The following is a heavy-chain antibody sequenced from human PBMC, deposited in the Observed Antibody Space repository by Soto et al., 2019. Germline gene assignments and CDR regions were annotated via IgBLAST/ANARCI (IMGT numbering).Heavy chain of an antibody. CDR1: GGSISSGDYF. CDR3: ARGLVIRPYYYPGMDV. CDR2: ISSIGST. V-gene: IGHV4-30-4*01. Sequence: QVQLQESGPGLVKPSQTLSLICTVSGGSISSGDYFWSWIRQSPGKVLEWFGYISSIGSTYYNPSLKSRVSVSRDTSKNPFSLKLSSVTTTDTAVYYCARGLVIRPYYYPGMDVWGQGTTVTVSS. D-gene: IGHD3-9*01. J-gene: IGHJ6*02.